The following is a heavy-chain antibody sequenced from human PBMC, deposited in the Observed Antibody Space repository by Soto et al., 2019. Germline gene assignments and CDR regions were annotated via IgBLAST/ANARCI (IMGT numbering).Heavy chain of an antibody. CDR2: IYHDEST. J-gene: IGHJ4*02. CDR1: GGSFSGYY. CDR3: ARNREDGSGYSVRFDY. D-gene: IGHD3-22*01. Sequence: SETLSLTCAVYGGSFSGYYWSWVRQPPGKGLEWIGEIYHDESTNYNPSLKSRAIISIDKSKNRFSLKVTSVTAADTAVYYCARNREDGSGYSVRFDYWGLGTLVTVSS. V-gene: IGHV4-34*01.